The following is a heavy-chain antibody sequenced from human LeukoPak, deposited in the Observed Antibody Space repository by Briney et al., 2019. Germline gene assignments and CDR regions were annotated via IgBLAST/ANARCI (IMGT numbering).Heavy chain of an antibody. D-gene: IGHD3-10*01. CDR2: IYTSGST. CDR3: ARDGWFGESSFDY. J-gene: IGHJ4*02. Sequence: SETLSLTCTVSGGSISSYYWSWIRRPAGKGLEWIGRIYTSGSTNYNPSLKSRVTMSVDTSKNQFSLKLSSVTAADTAVYYCARDGWFGESSFDYWGQGTLVTVSS. V-gene: IGHV4-4*07. CDR1: GGSISSYY.